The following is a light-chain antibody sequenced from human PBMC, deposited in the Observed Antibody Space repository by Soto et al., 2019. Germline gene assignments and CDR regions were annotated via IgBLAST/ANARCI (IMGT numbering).Light chain of an antibody. Sequence: EIVLTQSPGTLSLSPGERATLSCRASHTVSSPYLAWYQQKPGQAPRLLIYGASSRATGIPDRFSGSGSGTDFTLTISRLEPEDFAVYYCHQYGSSPRTFGQGTKLEIK. CDR3: HQYGSSPRT. CDR2: GAS. V-gene: IGKV3-20*01. CDR1: HTVSSPY. J-gene: IGKJ2*01.